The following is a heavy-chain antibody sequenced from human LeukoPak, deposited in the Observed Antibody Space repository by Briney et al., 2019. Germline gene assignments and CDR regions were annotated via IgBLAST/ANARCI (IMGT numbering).Heavy chain of an antibody. CDR1: GFTFSNYW. Sequence: GGSLRLSCAASGFTFSNYWMHWVRQAPGKGLVWVSHLNSGGSSTSYADSVKGRFTISRDNAKNTLYLQMSSLRVEDTAVYYCARREGATGTYDYWGQGTLVTVSS. CDR2: LNSGGSST. D-gene: IGHD1-14*01. CDR3: ARREGATGTYDY. J-gene: IGHJ4*02. V-gene: IGHV3-74*01.